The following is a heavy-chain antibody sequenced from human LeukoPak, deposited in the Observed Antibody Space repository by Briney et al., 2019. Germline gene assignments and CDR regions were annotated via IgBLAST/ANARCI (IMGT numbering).Heavy chain of an antibody. D-gene: IGHD6-13*01. CDR1: GYSFTSYW. Sequence: GESLKISCKGSGYSFTSYWIGWVRQMPGKGLEWMGIIYPGDSDTRYSPPFQGQVTISADKSISTAYLQWSSPKASDTAMYYCARRGIAAAGVDYFDYWGQGTLVTVSS. V-gene: IGHV5-51*01. CDR2: IYPGDSDT. CDR3: ARRGIAAAGVDYFDY. J-gene: IGHJ4*02.